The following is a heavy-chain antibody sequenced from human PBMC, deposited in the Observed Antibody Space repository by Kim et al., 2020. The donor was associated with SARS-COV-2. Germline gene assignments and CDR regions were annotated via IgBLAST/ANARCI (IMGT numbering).Heavy chain of an antibody. J-gene: IGHJ1*01. Sequence: SETLSLTCTVSGGSISSYYWSWIRQPPGKGLEWIGYIYYSGSADYNPSLKSRVTITVDTSRNQFSLRLSSVTAADTAVHYCARSPRSSITARDWGQGTL. CDR1: GGSISSYY. CDR3: ARSPRSSITARD. D-gene: IGHD3-10*01. CDR2: IYYSGSA. V-gene: IGHV4-59*01.